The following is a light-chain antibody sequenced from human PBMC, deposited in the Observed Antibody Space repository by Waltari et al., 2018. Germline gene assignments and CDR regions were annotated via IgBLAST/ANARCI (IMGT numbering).Light chain of an antibody. CDR1: NIESKS. V-gene: IGLV3-21*01. J-gene: IGLJ1*01. CDR3: QVWDANTDPGV. Sequence: SYVLTQPPSVSVAPGETARLTCGGNNIESKSVHWYRQRPGQAPVLVISYDSDRPSGIPDRLFGSNSGNTATLTISRVEAGDEADYYGQVWDANTDPGVFGTGTEVTVL. CDR2: YDS.